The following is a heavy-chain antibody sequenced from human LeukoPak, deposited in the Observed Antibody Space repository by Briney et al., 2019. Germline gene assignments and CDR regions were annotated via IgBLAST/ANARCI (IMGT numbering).Heavy chain of an antibody. Sequence: SVKVSCKASGGTFSSYAISWVRQAPGQGLEWVGRIIPILGIANYAQKFQGRVTITADKPTSTAYMELSSLRSEDTAVYYCAREIIAAAGTSDIWGQGTMVTVSS. CDR1: GGTFSSYA. CDR3: AREIIAAAGTSDI. J-gene: IGHJ3*02. CDR2: IIPILGIA. D-gene: IGHD6-13*01. V-gene: IGHV1-69*04.